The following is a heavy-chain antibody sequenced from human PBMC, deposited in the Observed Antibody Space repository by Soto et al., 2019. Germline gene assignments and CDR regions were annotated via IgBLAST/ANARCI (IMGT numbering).Heavy chain of an antibody. J-gene: IGHJ4*02. Sequence: EVQLVQSGAEVKHPGESLKISCKGFDYTFIYYWIAWVRQKPGKGLEWMGIIYPADSDTKYSPSFEGQVTMSVDKSTSTAYLQWSSLRASDTATYYCVRQGAGGYCIHGACYPDYWGQGTQVAVSS. D-gene: IGHD2-15*01. CDR1: DYTFIYYW. CDR3: VRQGAGGYCIHGACYPDY. V-gene: IGHV5-51*01. CDR2: IYPADSDT.